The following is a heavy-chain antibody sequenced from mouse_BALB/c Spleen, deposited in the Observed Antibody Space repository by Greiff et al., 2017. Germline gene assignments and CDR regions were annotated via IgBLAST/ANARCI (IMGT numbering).Heavy chain of an antibody. J-gene: IGHJ2*01. CDR3: ARGGRRYFDY. CDR2: INSNGGST. D-gene: IGHD2-12*01. Sequence: DVQLVESGGGLVQPGGSLKLSCAASGFTFSSYGMSWVRQTPDKRLELVATINSNGGSTYYPDSVKGRFTISRDNAKNTLYLQMSSLKSEDTAMYYCARGGRRYFDYWGQGTTLTVSP. CDR1: GFTFSSYG. V-gene: IGHV5-6-3*01.